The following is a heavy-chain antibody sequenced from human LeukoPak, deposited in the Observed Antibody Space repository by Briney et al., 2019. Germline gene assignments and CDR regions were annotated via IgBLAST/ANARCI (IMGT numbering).Heavy chain of an antibody. J-gene: IGHJ5*02. CDR1: GFTFSSYT. CDR3: AREVYAGNWFDP. D-gene: IGHD2-8*01. Sequence: PGGSLRLSCAASGFTFSSYTMTWVRQAPGKGLEYVAAISGNGDSSYYANSVKGRFTISRDNSKNTLYLQMGSLRPEDMAVYYCAREVYAGNWFDPWGQGTLVTVSS. V-gene: IGHV3-64*01. CDR2: ISGNGDSS.